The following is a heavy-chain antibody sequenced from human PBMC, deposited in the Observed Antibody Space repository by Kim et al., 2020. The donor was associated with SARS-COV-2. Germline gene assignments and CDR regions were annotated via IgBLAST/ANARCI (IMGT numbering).Heavy chain of an antibody. V-gene: IGHV3-30*02. D-gene: IGHD3-3*01. CDR3: ATVVGRGVVPYYFDS. J-gene: IGHJ4*02. Sequence: ADSVKGRFINSKDNSKTMLYLQMNSLRPGDTAVYYCATVVGRGVVPYYFDSWGQGTLVTVSS.